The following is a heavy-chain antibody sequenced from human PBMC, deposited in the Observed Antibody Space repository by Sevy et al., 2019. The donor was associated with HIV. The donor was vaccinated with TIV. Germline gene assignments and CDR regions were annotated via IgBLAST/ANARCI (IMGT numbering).Heavy chain of an antibody. CDR2: ISGGDDST. Sequence: GGSLRLSCAASGFIFSDYAMSWVRQAPGKGLEWVSSISGGDDSTYYAYSVKGRFTASRDNSKNTLYLQMNTLRAEDTALYYCAKFGDYYDSGGYYWYFDFWGRGTLVTVSS. CDR3: AKFGDYYDSGGYYWYFDF. CDR1: GFIFSDYA. J-gene: IGHJ2*01. D-gene: IGHD3-22*01. V-gene: IGHV3-23*01.